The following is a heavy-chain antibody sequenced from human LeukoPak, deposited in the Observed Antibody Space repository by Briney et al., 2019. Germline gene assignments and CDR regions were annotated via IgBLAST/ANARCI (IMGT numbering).Heavy chain of an antibody. Sequence: KPSETLSLTCAVYGGSFSGYYWSWIRQPPGKGLEWIGEINHSGSTNYNPSLKSRVTISVDTSKNQFSLKLSSVTAADTAVYYCARGPVPADAFDIWGQGTMVTVSS. J-gene: IGHJ3*02. CDR1: GGSFSGYY. CDR2: INHSGST. D-gene: IGHD4-17*01. V-gene: IGHV4-34*01. CDR3: ARGPVPADAFDI.